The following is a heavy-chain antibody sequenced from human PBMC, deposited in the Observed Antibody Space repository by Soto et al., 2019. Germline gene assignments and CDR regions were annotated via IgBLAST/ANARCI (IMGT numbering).Heavy chain of an antibody. CDR2: IHSIGST. V-gene: IGHV4-59*01. CDR3: AAFARSYSYFDY. J-gene: IGHJ4*02. D-gene: IGHD1-26*01. CDR1: GGSISSYY. Sequence: PSETLSLTCTVSGGSISSYYWGRIRQPPGKGLEWMGHIHSIGSTKYNPSLKSRVTTTVDSSKNQISLKLSSVTAADTAVYYCAAFARSYSYFDYWGQGTLVTVSS.